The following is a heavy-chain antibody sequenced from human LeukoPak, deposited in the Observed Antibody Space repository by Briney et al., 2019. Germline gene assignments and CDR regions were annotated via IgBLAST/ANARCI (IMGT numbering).Heavy chain of an antibody. Sequence: QSGGPLRLSCAASGFTFSNYWMSWVRQAPGKGLEWVANIKEDGSEKYYVDSVKGRFTISRDNARNSLYLQMNSLRAEDTAVYYCASGRQLGYWGQGTLVTVSS. CDR3: ASGRQLGY. CDR1: GFTFSNYW. CDR2: IKEDGSEK. J-gene: IGHJ4*02. V-gene: IGHV3-7*01. D-gene: IGHD6-13*01.